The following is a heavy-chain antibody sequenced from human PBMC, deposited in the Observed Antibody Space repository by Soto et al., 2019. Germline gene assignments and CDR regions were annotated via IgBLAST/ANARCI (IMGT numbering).Heavy chain of an antibody. CDR1: GYSFTSYW. D-gene: IGHD6-25*01. CDR3: ARGLYSSAPNAFDI. V-gene: IGHV5-10-1*01. CDR2: IDPSDSYT. Sequence: PGESLKISCKGSGYSFTSYWISWVRQMPGKGLEWMGRIDPSDSYTNYSPSFQGNVTISADKSISTAYLQWSSLKASDTAMYYCARGLYSSAPNAFDIWGQGTMVTVSS. J-gene: IGHJ3*02.